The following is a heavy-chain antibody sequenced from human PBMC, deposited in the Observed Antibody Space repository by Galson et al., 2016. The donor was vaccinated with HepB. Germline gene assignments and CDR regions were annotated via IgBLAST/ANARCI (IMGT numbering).Heavy chain of an antibody. V-gene: IGHV3-48*03. J-gene: IGHJ3*02. D-gene: IGHD3-10*01. CDR1: AFTSSSYE. Sequence: SLRLSCAASAFTSSSYEMNWVRQAPGKGLEWVSYISSSSVSGTTTYYADSVQGRFTISRDNAKNSLYLQMNSLRAEDTATYYCARGVYGSGTYQAFDIWCQGTMVTVSS. CDR3: ARGVYGSGTYQAFDI. CDR2: ISSSSVSGTTT.